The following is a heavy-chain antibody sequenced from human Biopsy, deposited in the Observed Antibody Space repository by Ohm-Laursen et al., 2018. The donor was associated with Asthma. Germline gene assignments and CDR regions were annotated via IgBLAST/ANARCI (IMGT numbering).Heavy chain of an antibody. Sequence: EASVKVSCKASGDSFSNYAISWVRQAPGQGLEWMGGLIPVLGTPDHAQMFEGRVTITADESTSTAYMELSSLSSEDTAVYYCARGYSGSDRIVYYYSSLEVWGQGTTVTVSS. D-gene: IGHD5-12*01. CDR3: ARGYSGSDRIVYYYSSLEV. CDR2: LIPVLGTP. V-gene: IGHV1-69*13. J-gene: IGHJ6*02. CDR1: GDSFSNYA.